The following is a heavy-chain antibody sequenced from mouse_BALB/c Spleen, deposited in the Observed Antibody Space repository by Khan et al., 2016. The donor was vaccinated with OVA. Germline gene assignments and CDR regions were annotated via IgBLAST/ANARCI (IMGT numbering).Heavy chain of an antibody. V-gene: IGHV1-76*01. CDR1: GYIFTSYW. J-gene: IGHJ2*01. Sequence: QVQLKESGAELVRPGASVKLSCKTSGYIFTSYWIHWIKQRSGQGLEWIARIYPGNDNTYYNEKFKDKASLTADKSSSTAYMQLSSLTSEDSAVYVSAREEALYYFDYWGQGTTLTVSS. D-gene: IGHD3-2*02. CDR2: IYPGNDNT. CDR3: AREEALYYFDY.